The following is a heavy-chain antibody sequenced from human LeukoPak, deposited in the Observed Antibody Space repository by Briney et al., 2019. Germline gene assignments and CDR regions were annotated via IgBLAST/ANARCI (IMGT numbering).Heavy chain of an antibody. CDR3: ARDWGIAAATPYYFDH. D-gene: IGHD6-13*01. Sequence: SSETLSLTCTVSVGSISSGNYYYSWIRQSAGKGMEWIGNIYMSGSTRYNPSLMSRVATSVDTSKNQFSLKISSATAADTAVYYCARDWGIAAATPYYFDHWGQGILVTVSS. CDR1: VGSISSGNYY. V-gene: IGHV4-61*09. J-gene: IGHJ4*02. CDR2: IYMSGST.